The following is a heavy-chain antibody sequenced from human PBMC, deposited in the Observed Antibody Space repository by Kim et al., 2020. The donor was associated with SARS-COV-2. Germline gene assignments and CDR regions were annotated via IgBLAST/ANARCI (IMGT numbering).Heavy chain of an antibody. CDR3: ARDFSVRTYYYDSSGLSGDYYYGMDV. V-gene: IGHV3-48*02. D-gene: IGHD3-22*01. CDR1: GFTFSSYS. CDR2: ISSSSSTI. Sequence: GGSLRLSCAASGFTFSSYSMNWVRQAPGKGLEWVSYISSSSSTIYYADSVKGRFTISRDNAKNSLYLQMNSLRDEDTAVYYCARDFSVRTYYYDSSGLSGDYYYGMDVWGQGTTVTVSS. J-gene: IGHJ6*02.